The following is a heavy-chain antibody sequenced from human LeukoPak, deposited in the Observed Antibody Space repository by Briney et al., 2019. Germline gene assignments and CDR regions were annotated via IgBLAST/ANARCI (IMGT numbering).Heavy chain of an antibody. Sequence: ASVKVSCKASGYTFTGYYMHWVRQAPGQGLEWMGWINPNSGGTNYAQKFQGGVTMTRDTSISTAYMELSRLRSDDTAVYYCARGGYCSGSYSGRDYYYGMDVWGQGTTVTVSS. J-gene: IGHJ6*02. CDR1: GYTFTGYY. D-gene: IGHD3-10*01. V-gene: IGHV1-2*02. CDR2: INPNSGGT. CDR3: ARGGYCSGSYSGRDYYYGMDV.